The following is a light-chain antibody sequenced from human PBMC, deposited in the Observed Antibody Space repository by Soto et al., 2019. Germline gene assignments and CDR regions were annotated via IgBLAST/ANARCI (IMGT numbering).Light chain of an antibody. CDR3: QQYNSYSQT. CDR1: QSISSW. CDR2: DAS. V-gene: IGKV1-5*01. Sequence: DIQMTQSPSTLSASVGDRVTITCRASQSISSWLAWYQQKPGKAPKLLIYDASSLESGVPSRFSGSGSGTEFTLTISRLQPDDFATYYCQQYNSYSQTFGQGTKV. J-gene: IGKJ1*01.